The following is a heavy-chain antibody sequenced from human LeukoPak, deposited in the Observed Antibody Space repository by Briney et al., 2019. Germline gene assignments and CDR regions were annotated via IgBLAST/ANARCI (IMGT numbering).Heavy chain of an antibody. CDR2: MNPNSGNT. D-gene: IGHD6-13*01. CDR1: GYTFTSYD. J-gene: IGHJ4*02. Sequence: GASVKVSCKASGYTFTSYDINWVRQATGHGLEWMGWMNPNSGNTGYAQKFQGRVTMTRNTSISTAYMELSSLRSEDTAVYYCARGEWKQPIHVGYWGQGTLVTVSS. CDR3: ARGEWKQPIHVGY. V-gene: IGHV1-8*01.